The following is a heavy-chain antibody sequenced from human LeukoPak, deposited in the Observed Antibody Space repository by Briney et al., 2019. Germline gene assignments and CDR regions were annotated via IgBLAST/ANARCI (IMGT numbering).Heavy chain of an antibody. CDR3: ARARYNSSWSDY. Sequence: LTGGYLRLSCAASGFTFSAYWMHWVRQAPGKGLVWVSRINSDGSSTSYADSVKGRFTISRDNAKNTLYLQMNSLRAEDTAVYYCARARYNSSWSDYWVQGTLVTVSS. CDR1: GFTFSAYW. D-gene: IGHD6-13*01. J-gene: IGHJ4*02. V-gene: IGHV3-74*01. CDR2: INSDGSST.